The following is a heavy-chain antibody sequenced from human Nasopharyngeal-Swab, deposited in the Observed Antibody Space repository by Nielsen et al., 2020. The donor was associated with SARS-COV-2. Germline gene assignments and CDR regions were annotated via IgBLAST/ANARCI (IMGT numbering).Heavy chain of an antibody. CDR3: ASGAGAAVAGAFDI. Sequence: SETLSLTFAVYGGSFSAYYWSWIRQPPGKGLEWIGEINHSGSTNYNPSLKSRVTISVDTSKNQFSLKLNSVTAADTAVYYCASGAGAAVAGAFDIWGQGTVVTVSS. V-gene: IGHV4-34*01. J-gene: IGHJ3*02. CDR1: GGSFSAYY. D-gene: IGHD1-26*01. CDR2: INHSGST.